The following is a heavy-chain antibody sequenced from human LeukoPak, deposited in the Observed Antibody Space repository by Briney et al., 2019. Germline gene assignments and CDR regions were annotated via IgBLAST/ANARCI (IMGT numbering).Heavy chain of an antibody. Sequence: SVKVSCKASGGTFSSYAISWVRQAPGQGLEWVGGIIPIFGTANYAQKFQGRVTITADESTSTAYMELSSLRSEDTAVYYCASTRGMTTVTYFYFDYWGQGTLVTVSS. J-gene: IGHJ4*02. V-gene: IGHV1-69*13. CDR1: GGTFSSYA. CDR3: ASTRGMTTVTYFYFDY. D-gene: IGHD4-17*01. CDR2: IIPIFGTA.